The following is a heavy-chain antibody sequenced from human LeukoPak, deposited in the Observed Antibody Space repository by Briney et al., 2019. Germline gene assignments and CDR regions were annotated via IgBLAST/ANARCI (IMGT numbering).Heavy chain of an antibody. CDR2: ISGSGGST. CDR1: GFTFSSCA. CDR3: AKGSSGSEPVDY. J-gene: IGHJ4*02. D-gene: IGHD1-26*01. V-gene: IGHV3-23*01. Sequence: GGSLRLSCAASGFTFSSCAMSWVRQAPGKGLEWVSGISGSGGSTYFADSVQGRFTISRDNSKNTLYLQMNSLRTEDTAVYYCAKGSSGSEPVDYWGQGTLVTVSS.